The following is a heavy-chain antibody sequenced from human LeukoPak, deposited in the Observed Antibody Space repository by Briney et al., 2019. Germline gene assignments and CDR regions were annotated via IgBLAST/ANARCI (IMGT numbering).Heavy chain of an antibody. V-gene: IGHV3-30*03. D-gene: IGHD3-3*01. CDR3: ARDQRFLEWLEAYYFDY. Sequence: PGGSLRLSCAASGFTFSSYGMHWVRQAPGKGLEWVAVISYDGSNKYYADSVKGRFTISRDNSKNTLYLQMNSLRAEDTAVYYCARDQRFLEWLEAYYFDYWGQGTLVTVSS. CDR2: ISYDGSNK. J-gene: IGHJ4*02. CDR1: GFTFSSYG.